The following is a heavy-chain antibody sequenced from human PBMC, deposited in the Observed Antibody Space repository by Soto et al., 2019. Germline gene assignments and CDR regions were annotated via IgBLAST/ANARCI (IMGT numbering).Heavy chain of an antibody. CDR1: GGSISSGTSY. Sequence: QVQLQESGPGLVKPSQTLSLTCTVSGGSISSGTSYWTWIRQAPGTGLELIGYIYYSGNTFYNPSLKSRVTISIDTSKNQFSLKLSSVTAADTAVYYCARSMVRGAIGAFDAWGQGTAVT. V-gene: IGHV4-30-4*01. CDR2: IYYSGNT. D-gene: IGHD3-10*01. CDR3: ARSMVRGAIGAFDA. J-gene: IGHJ3*01.